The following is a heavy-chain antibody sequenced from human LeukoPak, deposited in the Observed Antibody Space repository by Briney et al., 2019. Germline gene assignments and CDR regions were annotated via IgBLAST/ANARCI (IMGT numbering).Heavy chain of an antibody. CDR3: ATLQHDYGDYEVDY. J-gene: IGHJ4*02. CDR1: GGSISSYY. Sequence: SETLSLTCTVSGGSISSYYWSWIRQPAGKGLEWIGRIYTSGSTNYNPSLKSRVTISVDTSKNQFSLKLSSVTAADTAVYYCATLQHDYGDYEVDYWGQGTLVTVSS. V-gene: IGHV4-4*07. D-gene: IGHD4-17*01. CDR2: IYTSGST.